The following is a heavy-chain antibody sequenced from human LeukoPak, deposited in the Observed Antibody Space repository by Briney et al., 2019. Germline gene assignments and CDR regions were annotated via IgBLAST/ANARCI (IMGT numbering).Heavy chain of an antibody. CDR3: VRSSFVGLRGNDY. J-gene: IGHJ4*02. Sequence: GGSLRLSCAASGFTFDDYGMSWVRQAPTKGLEWVSGINWNGGGIGYADSVKGRFTISRDNANNSLYLQMNSLRAEDTALYYCVRSSFVGLRGNDYWGQGTLVAVSS. V-gene: IGHV3-20*04. CDR1: GFTFDDYG. D-gene: IGHD3-10*01. CDR2: INWNGGGI.